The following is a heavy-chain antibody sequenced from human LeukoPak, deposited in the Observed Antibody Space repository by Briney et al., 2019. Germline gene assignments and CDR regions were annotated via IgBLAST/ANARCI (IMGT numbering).Heavy chain of an antibody. Sequence: GGSLRLSCAASGFTFGDYAMHWVRQAPGKGLKWVSGISWNSGSIGYADSVKGRFTISRDNAKNSLYLQMNSLRAEDTALYYCAKGTIEGPYYYDSSGYYNYWGQGTLVTVSS. CDR1: GFTFGDYA. D-gene: IGHD3-22*01. J-gene: IGHJ4*02. V-gene: IGHV3-9*01. CDR2: ISWNSGSI. CDR3: AKGTIEGPYYYDSSGYYNY.